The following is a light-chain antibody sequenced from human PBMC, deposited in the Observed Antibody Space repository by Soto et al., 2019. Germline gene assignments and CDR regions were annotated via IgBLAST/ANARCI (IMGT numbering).Light chain of an antibody. V-gene: IGLV1-40*01. CDR3: QSYDSSLSGVV. J-gene: IGLJ2*01. CDR2: GNS. Sequence: QSVLTQPPSVSGAPGQRVTISCTGSSSNIGAGYDVHWYQQLPGTAPKLLIYGNSNRPSGVPDRFSGSKSGTSASLAITGRQAEGEAEYYCQSYDSSLSGVVFGGGTKLTVL. CDR1: SSNIGAGYD.